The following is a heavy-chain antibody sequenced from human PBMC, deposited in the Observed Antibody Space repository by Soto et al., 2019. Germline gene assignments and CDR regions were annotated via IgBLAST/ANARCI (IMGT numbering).Heavy chain of an antibody. Sequence: QVQLVQSGAEVKKTGSSVKVSCKASGGNFSSYAISWVRPAPGQGLEWMGGIIPMFGTTKYAQTFQGRLTITADESTSTAYMELSSLRSGDTAVYYCAIGVVVVPTSQLGWFDPWGQGTLVTVSS. D-gene: IGHD2-15*01. CDR1: GGNFSSYA. CDR2: IIPMFGTT. V-gene: IGHV1-69*01. CDR3: AIGVVVVPTSQLGWFDP. J-gene: IGHJ5*02.